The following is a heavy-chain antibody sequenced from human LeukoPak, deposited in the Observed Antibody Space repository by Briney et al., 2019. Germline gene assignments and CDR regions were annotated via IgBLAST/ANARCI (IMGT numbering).Heavy chain of an antibody. V-gene: IGHV3-30*19. J-gene: IGHJ4*02. CDR3: AREPTVAGTLDY. D-gene: IGHD6-19*01. CDR1: GFTFSSYG. CDR2: ISYDGSNK. Sequence: PGGSLRLSCVASGFTFSSYGMHWVRQAPGKGLEWVAVISYDGSNKYYADSVKGRFTISRDNSKNTLYLQMNSLRAEDTAVYYCAREPTVAGTLDYWGQGTLVTVSS.